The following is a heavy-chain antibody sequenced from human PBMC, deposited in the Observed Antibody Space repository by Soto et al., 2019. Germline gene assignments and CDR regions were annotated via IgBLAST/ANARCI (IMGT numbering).Heavy chain of an antibody. D-gene: IGHD6-13*01. V-gene: IGHV4-34*01. CDR2: INHSGST. Sequence: SETLSLTCAVYGGSFSGYYWSWIRQPPGKGLEWIGEINHSGSTNYNPSLKSRVTISVDTSKNQFSLKLSSVTAADTAVYYCARCEGSQQLTYLDYWGQGTLVTVSS. CDR1: GGSFSGYY. J-gene: IGHJ4*02. CDR3: ARCEGSQQLTYLDY.